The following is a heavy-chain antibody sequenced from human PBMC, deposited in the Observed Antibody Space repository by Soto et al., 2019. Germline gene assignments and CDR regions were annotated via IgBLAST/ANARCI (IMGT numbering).Heavy chain of an antibody. CDR2: INVGNGNT. CDR3: ARSHRDGYNNDY. Sequence: GASVKVSCKASGYTFTSYALHWVRQAPGQRLEWMGWINVGNGNTKYSQKFQGRVTITRDTSATTAYMELSSLRSEDTAVYYCARSHRDGYNNDYWGQGTLVTVS. D-gene: IGHD5-12*01. V-gene: IGHV1-3*01. J-gene: IGHJ4*02. CDR1: GYTFTSYA.